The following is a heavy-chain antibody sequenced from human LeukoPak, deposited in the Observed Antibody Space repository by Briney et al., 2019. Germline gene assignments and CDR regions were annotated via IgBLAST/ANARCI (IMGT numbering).Heavy chain of an antibody. CDR2: IYTGGDT. Sequence: PGRSMKISWLADGXIVSRNYSSWFRQAPGVGLEWTSIIYTGGDTNYADSVKGRFTISRDNSKNTLHLQMNSLRAEDTAVYYCTRRAVTTAYYYGMDVWGQGTTVTVSS. D-gene: IGHD4-11*01. J-gene: IGHJ6*02. CDR3: TRRAVTTAYYYGMDV. CDR1: GXIVSRNY. V-gene: IGHV3-66*01.